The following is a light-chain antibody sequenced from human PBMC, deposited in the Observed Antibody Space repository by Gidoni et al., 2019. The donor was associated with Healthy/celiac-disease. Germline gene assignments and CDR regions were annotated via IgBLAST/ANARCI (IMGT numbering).Light chain of an antibody. CDR1: QSLLHGDGKTY. V-gene: IGKV2-29*02. CDR2: EVS. CDR3: MEGINSPPYT. J-gene: IGKJ2*01. Sequence: IVMTKTPLSLSGTPGQPASISCKSSQSLLHGDGKTYLYWYLQKTGQAPQLLIYEVSSRFSGVSDRFSGRGSGTDFTLKISRVEAEDVGVYYRMEGINSPPYTFDQXTKLEIK.